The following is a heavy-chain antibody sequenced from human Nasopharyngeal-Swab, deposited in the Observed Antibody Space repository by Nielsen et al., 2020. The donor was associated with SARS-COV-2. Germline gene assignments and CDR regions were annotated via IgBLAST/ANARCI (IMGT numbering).Heavy chain of an antibody. D-gene: IGHD2-21*02. V-gene: IGHV3-30*03. CDR2: ISYDGSNK. J-gene: IGHJ4*02. CDR3: ARGHNTYCGGDCYSLAHDY. CDR1: GFTFSSYG. Sequence: GGSLRLSCAASGFTFSSYGIHWVRQAPGKGLEWVAVISYDGSNKYYADSVKGRFTISRDNSKNMLYLQMNSLRAEDTAVYYCARGHNTYCGGDCYSLAHDYWGQGTLVTVSS.